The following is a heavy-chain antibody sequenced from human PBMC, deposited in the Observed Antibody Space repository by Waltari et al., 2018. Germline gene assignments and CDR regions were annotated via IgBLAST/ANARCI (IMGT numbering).Heavy chain of an antibody. Sequence: QVQLQQWGAGLLKPSETLSLTCAVYGGSFSGYYWSWIRQPPGKGLEWIGEINHSGSTNYNPSLKSRVTISVDTSKNQFSLKLSSVTAADTAVYYCARLGTRPWYDFWSGYYLYWGQGTLVTVSS. CDR3: ARLGTRPWYDFWSGYYLY. D-gene: IGHD3-3*01. V-gene: IGHV4-34*01. CDR2: INHSGST. J-gene: IGHJ4*02. CDR1: GGSFSGYY.